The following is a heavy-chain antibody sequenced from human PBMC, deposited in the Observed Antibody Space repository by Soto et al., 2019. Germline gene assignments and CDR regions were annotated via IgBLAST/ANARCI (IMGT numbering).Heavy chain of an antibody. V-gene: IGHV4-59*01. CDR2: IYYSGST. J-gene: IGHJ4*02. Sequence: SETLSLTCTVSGVSISSYYWGWIRQPPGKGLEWIGYIYYSGSTNYNPSLKSRVTISVDTSKNQFSLKLSSVTAADTAVYYCARFVDTAVFDYWGQGTLVNVSS. CDR3: ARFVDTAVFDY. CDR1: GVSISSYY. D-gene: IGHD5-18*01.